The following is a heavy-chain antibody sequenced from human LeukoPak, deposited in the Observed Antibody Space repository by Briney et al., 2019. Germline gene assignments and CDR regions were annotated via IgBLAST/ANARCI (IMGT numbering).Heavy chain of an antibody. CDR2: IIPIFGTA. CDR1: GGTFINYA. J-gene: IGHJ6*02. Sequence: SVTVSFKCSGGTFINYAISWVRQAPGQGGEGMGGIIPIFGTANYAQEFQGRVTITSDESTSTAYMELSSLRSEDTAVYYCAGGGPGDYYYYGMDVWGQGTTVTVSS. CDR3: AGGGPGDYYYYGMDV. V-gene: IGHV1-69*01. D-gene: IGHD3-10*01.